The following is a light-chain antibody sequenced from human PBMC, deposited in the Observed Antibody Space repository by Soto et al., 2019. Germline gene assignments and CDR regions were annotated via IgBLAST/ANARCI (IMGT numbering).Light chain of an antibody. V-gene: IGKV1-5*01. CDR1: QSISSY. CDR3: QHYNSYSEA. CDR2: DAT. Sequence: DIQMTQSPSSLSASVGDRVTITCRASQSISSYLNWYQQRPGKAPNLLIYDATRLHSRVPPRFSGSGYGTEFTLTISSLQPDDFATYYCQHYNSYSEAFGQGTKVDIK. J-gene: IGKJ1*01.